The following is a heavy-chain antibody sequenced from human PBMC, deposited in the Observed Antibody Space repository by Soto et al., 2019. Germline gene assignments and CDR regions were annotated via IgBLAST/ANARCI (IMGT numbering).Heavy chain of an antibody. V-gene: IGHV2-26*01. CDR1: GLSITDSEMG. J-gene: IGHJ5*02. Sequence: QVTLKESGPVLVKPTEPLTLRCTVSGLSITDSEMGVSWIRQPPGQPLEWLAHIDSSGEKSYRTFLKSRLAISKYTSKSQIVLTMTNMDPEDTATYYCARRHLAVAVSPWFDPWGQGIPVTVSS. D-gene: IGHD6-19*01. CDR3: ARRHLAVAVSPWFDP. CDR2: IDSSGEK.